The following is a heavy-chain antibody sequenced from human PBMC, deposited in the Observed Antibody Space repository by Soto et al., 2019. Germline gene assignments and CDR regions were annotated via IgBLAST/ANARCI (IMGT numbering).Heavy chain of an antibody. V-gene: IGHV3-23*01. D-gene: IGHD3-22*01. J-gene: IGHJ4*02. CDR3: ANLGLSYDSSGYSLYYFDY. CDR1: GFTFSSYA. CDR2: ISGSGGST. Sequence: GGSLRLSCAASGFTFSSYAMSWVRQALGKGLEWVSAISGSGGSTYYADSVKGRFTISRDNSKNTLYLQMNSLRAEDTAVYYCANLGLSYDSSGYSLYYFDYWGQGTLVTVSS.